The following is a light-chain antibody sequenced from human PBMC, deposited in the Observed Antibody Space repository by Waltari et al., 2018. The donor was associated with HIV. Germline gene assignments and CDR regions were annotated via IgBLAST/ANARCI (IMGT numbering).Light chain of an antibody. J-gene: IGLJ2*01. V-gene: IGLV2-14*01. Sequence: QPALTHPASVSGSPGQSITISCTVTRSDISGYNYVSWYQQHPGKAPNLMIYEVSNRPSGFSKRFSGSKSGNTASLTISGLQAEDEADYYCSSYTSSSTVVFGGGTKLTVL. CDR2: EVS. CDR3: SSYTSSSTVV. CDR1: RSDISGYNY.